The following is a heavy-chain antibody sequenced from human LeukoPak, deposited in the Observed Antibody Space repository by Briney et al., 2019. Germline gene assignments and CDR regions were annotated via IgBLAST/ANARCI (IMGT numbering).Heavy chain of an antibody. Sequence: GGSLRLSCAASGFTFSSYAMHWVRQAPGKGLEWVAVISYDGSNKYYADSVKGRFTISRDNFKNTLYLQMNSLRAEDTAVYYCASHPSGSRFDPWGQGTLVTVSS. V-gene: IGHV3-30*03. CDR2: ISYDGSNK. CDR3: ASHPSGSRFDP. CDR1: GFTFSSYA. J-gene: IGHJ5*02.